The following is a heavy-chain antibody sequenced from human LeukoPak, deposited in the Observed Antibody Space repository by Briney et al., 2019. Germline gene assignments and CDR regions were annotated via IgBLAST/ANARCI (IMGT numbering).Heavy chain of an antibody. CDR1: GFIFSNYW. Sequence: GGSLRLSCAASGFIFSNYWMTWVRQAPGKGLEWVAHIRQDGSERHYVDSVKDRFTISRDTSKNSPDLQMDSLRAEDTAVYYCAREWGSTGDDLYDSWGQGTLVTVSS. J-gene: IGHJ4*02. CDR2: IRQDGSER. V-gene: IGHV3-7*01. CDR3: AREWGSTGDDLYDS. D-gene: IGHD7-27*01.